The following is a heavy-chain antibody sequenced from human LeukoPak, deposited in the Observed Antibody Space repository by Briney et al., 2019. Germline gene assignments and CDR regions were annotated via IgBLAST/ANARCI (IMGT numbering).Heavy chain of an antibody. D-gene: IGHD4-17*01. J-gene: IGHJ5*02. V-gene: IGHV3-21*01. Sequence: GGSLRLSCAASGFTFSNYNMNWVRQIPGKGLEWVSSISSSSTYIYYTDSVKGRFTISRDNAKNSLYLQMNSLTVEDTAVYYCARDRPLFSTATTKPRINWFGPWGQGTLVTVSS. CDR3: ARDRPLFSTATTKPRINWFGP. CDR2: ISSSSTYI. CDR1: GFTFSNYN.